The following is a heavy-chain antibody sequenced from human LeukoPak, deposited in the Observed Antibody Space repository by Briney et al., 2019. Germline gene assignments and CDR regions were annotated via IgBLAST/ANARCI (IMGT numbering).Heavy chain of an antibody. CDR1: GFTFSSYW. D-gene: IGHD3-22*01. V-gene: IGHV3-7*01. CDR2: IKQDGSEK. CDR3: ARIKRGNYYDSSGYVDY. J-gene: IGHJ4*02. Sequence: GGSLRLSCAASGFTFSSYWMSWVRQAPGKGLEWVANIKQDGSEKYYVDSVKGRFTISRDNAKNSLYLQMNSLRAEDTAVYYCARIKRGNYYDSSGYVDYWGQGTLVTVSS.